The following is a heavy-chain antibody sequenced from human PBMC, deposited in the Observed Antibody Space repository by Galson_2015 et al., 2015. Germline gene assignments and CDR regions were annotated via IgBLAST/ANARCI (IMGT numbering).Heavy chain of an antibody. D-gene: IGHD4-17*01. CDR1: GFTFSSYR. J-gene: IGHJ6*03. CDR3: ARIPIDYGDYSYYYMDV. CDR2: ISSSSSTI. Sequence: SLRLSCGASGFTFSSYRMNWVRQAPGKGLEWVSYISSSSSTIYYADSVKGRFTISRDNAKNSLYLQMNSLRDEDTAVYYCARIPIDYGDYSYYYMDVWGKGTTVTVSS. V-gene: IGHV3-48*02.